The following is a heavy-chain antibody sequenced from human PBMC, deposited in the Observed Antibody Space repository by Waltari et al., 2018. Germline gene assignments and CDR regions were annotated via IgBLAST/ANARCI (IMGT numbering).Heavy chain of an antibody. CDR2: IRYDGSNK. CDR1: GFTCSSYG. CDR3: AKQKGVIRYFDY. V-gene: IGHV3-30*02. Sequence: QVQLVESGGGVVQPGGSLRLSCAASGFTCSSYGMHCVGQAPGKGLEWVAFIRYDGSNKYYADSVKGRFTISRDNSKNTLYLQMNSLRAEDTAVYYCAKQKGVIRYFDYWGQGTLVTVSS. D-gene: IGHD2-21*01. J-gene: IGHJ4*02.